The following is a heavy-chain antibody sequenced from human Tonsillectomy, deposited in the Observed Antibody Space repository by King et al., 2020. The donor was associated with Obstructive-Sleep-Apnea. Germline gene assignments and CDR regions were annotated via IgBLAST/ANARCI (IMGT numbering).Heavy chain of an antibody. CDR2: ISSSSSSK. CDR3: ARVPYGDYTLDY. CDR1: GFSFSTYN. V-gene: IGHV3-48*04. Sequence: QLVQSGGGLVQPGGSLRLSCAASGFSFSTYNMNWVRQGPGKGLEWVASISSSSSSKYYADSVKGRFTISRDNVKNSLYLQLNTLRAEDTAVYYCARVPYGDYTLDYWGQGTLVTVSS. D-gene: IGHD4-17*01. J-gene: IGHJ4*02.